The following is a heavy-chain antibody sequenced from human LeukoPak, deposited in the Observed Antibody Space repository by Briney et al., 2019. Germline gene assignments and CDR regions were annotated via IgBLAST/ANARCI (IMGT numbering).Heavy chain of an antibody. J-gene: IGHJ4*02. CDR2: IYPGDSDT. CDR1: GYSFTSYW. CDR3: ARGTYYYDSSGYSVFDY. Sequence: GESLKISCKGSGYSFTSYWMGWVRQMPGKGLEWMGIIYPGDSDTRYSPSFQGQVTISADKSISTAYLQWSSLKASDTAMYYCARGTYYYDSSGYSVFDYWGQGTLVTVSS. D-gene: IGHD3-22*01. V-gene: IGHV5-51*01.